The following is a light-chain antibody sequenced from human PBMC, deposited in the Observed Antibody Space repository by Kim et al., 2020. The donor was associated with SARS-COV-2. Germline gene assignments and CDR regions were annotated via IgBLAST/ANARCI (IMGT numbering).Light chain of an antibody. CDR3: QQSNNWPQT. V-gene: IGKV3-15*01. CDR2: GAS. J-gene: IGKJ1*01. CDR1: QSISYN. Sequence: VSPGESATLTYRASQSISYNLVWYQQKPGQAPRLLICGASTRATGIPARFSGSGSGTEFTLTISSLQSEDFAIYYCQQSNNWPQTFGQGTKVDIK.